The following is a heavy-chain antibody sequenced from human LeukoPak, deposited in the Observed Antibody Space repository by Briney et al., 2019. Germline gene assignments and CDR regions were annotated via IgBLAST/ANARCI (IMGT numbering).Heavy chain of an antibody. CDR2: IKSKTDGGTT. D-gene: IGHD3-10*01. CDR1: GFTFSNAW. CDR3: TTVVLLWFGELLSVDY. Sequence: GGSLRLSCAASGFTFSNAWMSWVRQAPGKGLEGVGRIKSKTDGGTTDYAAPVKGRFTISRDDSKNTLYLQMNSLKTEDTAVYYCTTVVLLWFGELLSVDYWGQGTLVTVSS. J-gene: IGHJ4*02. V-gene: IGHV3-15*01.